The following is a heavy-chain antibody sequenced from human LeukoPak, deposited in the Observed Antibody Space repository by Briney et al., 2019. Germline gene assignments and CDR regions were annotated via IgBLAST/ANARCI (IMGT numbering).Heavy chain of an antibody. Sequence: SGTLSLTCAVSGGSISSSNWWSWVRQPPGKGLEWIGEIYHSGSTNYNPSLKSRVTISVDTSKNQFSLKLSSVTAADTAVYYCARPRRERYRYSSSWSAQGYDVPWGQGTLVTVSS. D-gene: IGHD6-13*01. CDR1: GGSISSSNW. CDR2: IYHSGST. CDR3: ARPRRERYRYSSSWSAQGYDVP. J-gene: IGHJ5*02. V-gene: IGHV4-4*02.